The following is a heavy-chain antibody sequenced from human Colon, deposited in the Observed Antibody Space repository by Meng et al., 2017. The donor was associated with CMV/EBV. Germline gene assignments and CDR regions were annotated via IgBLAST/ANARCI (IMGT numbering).Heavy chain of an antibody. CDR1: GVSPSQSYW. Sequence: SETLSLTCAVSGVSPSQSYWWCCVRQSPEKGLGWIGEVYLIGSTAYNPSLKGRVTISQDKSKNEVSLTLNSVTAANTAVYYCARGSVPLGGTRVNNYFDPWGQGTLVTVSS. CDR3: ARGSVPLGGTRVNNYFDP. V-gene: IGHV4-4*02. J-gene: IGHJ5*02. CDR2: VYLIGST. D-gene: IGHD1-1*01.